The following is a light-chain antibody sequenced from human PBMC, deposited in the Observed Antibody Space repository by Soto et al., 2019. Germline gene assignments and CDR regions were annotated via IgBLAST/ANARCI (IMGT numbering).Light chain of an antibody. V-gene: IGKV1-39*01. CDR2: SAS. J-gene: IGKJ2*01. Sequence: DIQMTQSPSSLSASVGDRVTMSCRAGRSIDTFVDWYQQRPGRAPKLLISSASILQSGVPSRFSGGGSGTDFTLTINSLQPEDFATYYCQQTYSALYTFGQGTDLQIK. CDR3: QQTYSALYT. CDR1: RSIDTF.